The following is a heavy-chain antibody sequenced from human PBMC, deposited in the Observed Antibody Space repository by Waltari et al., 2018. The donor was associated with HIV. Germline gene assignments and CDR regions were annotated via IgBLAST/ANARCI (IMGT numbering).Heavy chain of an antibody. D-gene: IGHD6-13*01. J-gene: IGHJ6*02. V-gene: IGHV1-69*01. CDR1: GGPLTSSP. CDR3: ARDPSRQLDYGMDV. CDR2: IIPIFGTA. Sequence: QVQLVQSGAAVRKPGSSVKVPCKPSGGPLTSSPDRRVRQAPGQGLEWRGGIIPIFGTANYAQKFQGRVTITADESMSTAYMELSSLRSEDTAVYYCARDPSRQLDYGMDVWGQGTTVTVSS.